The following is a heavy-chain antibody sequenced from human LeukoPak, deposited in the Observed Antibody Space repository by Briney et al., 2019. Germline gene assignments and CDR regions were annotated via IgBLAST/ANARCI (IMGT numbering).Heavy chain of an antibody. V-gene: IGHV4-59*01. J-gene: IGHJ3*02. Sequence: SETLSLTCTVSGGSISSYYWSWIRRPPGKGLEWIGYIYYSGSTNYNPSLKSRVTISVDTSKNQFSLKLSSVTAADTAVYYCARYGVPAAPGAFDIWGQGTMVTVSS. CDR2: IYYSGST. CDR1: GGSISSYY. CDR3: ARYGVPAAPGAFDI. D-gene: IGHD2-2*01.